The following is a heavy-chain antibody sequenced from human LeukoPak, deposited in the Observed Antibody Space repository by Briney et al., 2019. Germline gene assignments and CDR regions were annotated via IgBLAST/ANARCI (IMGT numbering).Heavy chain of an antibody. CDR3: ARPYYYDSRIDP. D-gene: IGHD3-22*01. Sequence: SEILSLTCTVSGGSISSYYWSWIRQPPGKGLEWIGYIYTSGSTNYNPSLKSRVTISVDTSKNQLSLKLSSVTAADTAVYYCARPYYYDSRIDPWGQGILVTVSS. CDR2: IYTSGST. J-gene: IGHJ5*02. CDR1: GGSISSYY. V-gene: IGHV4-4*09.